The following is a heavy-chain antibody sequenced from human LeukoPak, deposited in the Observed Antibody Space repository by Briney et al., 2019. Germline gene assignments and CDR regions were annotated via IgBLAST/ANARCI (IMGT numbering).Heavy chain of an antibody. CDR2: INSDGSST. J-gene: IGHJ4*02. Sequence: GGSLRLSCAASGFTFSSYWMHWVRHAPGKGLVWVSRINSDGSSTSYADSVKGRFTISRDNAKNTLYLQMNSLRAEDTAVYYCARVPLWAMGFDYWGQGTLVTVSS. D-gene: IGHD3-16*01. CDR1: GFTFSSYW. V-gene: IGHV3-74*01. CDR3: ARVPLWAMGFDY.